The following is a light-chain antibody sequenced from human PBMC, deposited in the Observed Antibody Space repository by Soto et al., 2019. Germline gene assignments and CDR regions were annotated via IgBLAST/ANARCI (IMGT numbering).Light chain of an antibody. CDR3: QQYNNWPPWT. V-gene: IGKV3-15*01. Sequence: EIVMTQSPATLSVSPGERATLSCRASQSVSNNLAWYQQRPGQAPRLLIYGASTRATGIPARFSGSGSGTEFTLTISSLQSEDFAVYYCQQYNNWPPWTFGQGTEVEVK. CDR2: GAS. CDR1: QSVSNN. J-gene: IGKJ1*01.